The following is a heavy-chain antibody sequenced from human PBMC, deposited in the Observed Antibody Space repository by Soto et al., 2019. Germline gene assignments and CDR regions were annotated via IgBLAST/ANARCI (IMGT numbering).Heavy chain of an antibody. V-gene: IGHV3-15*01. J-gene: IGHJ6*02. CDR2: IKSKVDGGTA. Sequence: EVQLVESGGGLVKPGGSLRLSCEASGFTFRNAWMNWVRQGPGKGLEWLGGIKSKVDGGTADYVAAPKGRFSISRDDLKNMLYLQMNSLKPDDTAVYYCTTLSYLYYDGMDVWGQGTTVTVS. CDR1: GFTFRNAW. CDR3: TTLSYLYYDGMDV. D-gene: IGHD2-2*01.